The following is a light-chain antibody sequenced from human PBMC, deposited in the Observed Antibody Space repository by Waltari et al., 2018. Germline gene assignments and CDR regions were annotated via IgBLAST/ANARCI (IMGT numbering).Light chain of an antibody. CDR2: DAS. V-gene: IGKV3-11*01. CDR3: QQYHDSPRT. CDR1: QSVSSY. J-gene: IGKJ4*01. Sequence: EIVLTQSPATLSLSPGERATLSCRASQSVSSYLAWYQQKPGQAPRLLIYDASNRATGIPARFSGSGSGTDFTLTISSLQSEDFALYYCQQYHDSPRTFGGGTKVEI.